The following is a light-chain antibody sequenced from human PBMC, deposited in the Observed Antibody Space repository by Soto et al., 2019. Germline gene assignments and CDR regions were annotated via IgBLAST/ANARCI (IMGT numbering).Light chain of an antibody. CDR2: GAS. J-gene: IGKJ4*01. V-gene: IGKV3-15*01. Sequence: EKVMTQSPAALSVSPGERATLSCRASQSVNSNLAWYQQKPGQATRLLLYGASTRATGIPARFSGSASGTEITRTISSLQSEDSAVYYCQQYNDWPLTVGGGTKVEVK. CDR1: QSVNSN. CDR3: QQYNDWPLT.